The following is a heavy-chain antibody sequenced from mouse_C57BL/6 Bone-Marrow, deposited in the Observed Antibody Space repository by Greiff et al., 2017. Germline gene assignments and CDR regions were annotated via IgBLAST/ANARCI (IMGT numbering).Heavy chain of an antibody. CDR1: GFTFSSYG. V-gene: IGHV5-6*01. Sequence: EVQGVESGGDLVKPGGSLKLSCAASGFTFSSYGMSWVRQTPDKRLEWVATISSGGSYTYYPDSVKGRFTISRDTAKTTLYLQMSSLKSEYTAMYYCARQGGRFDYWGQGTTLTVSS. J-gene: IGHJ2*01. CDR2: ISSGGSYT. CDR3: ARQGGRFDY.